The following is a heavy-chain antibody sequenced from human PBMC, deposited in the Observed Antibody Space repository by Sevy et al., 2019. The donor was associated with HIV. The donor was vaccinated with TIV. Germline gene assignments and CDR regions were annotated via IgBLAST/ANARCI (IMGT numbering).Heavy chain of an antibody. V-gene: IGHV4-39*01. CDR2: IYYSGST. Sequence: SETLSLTCTVSGGSISSSSYYWGWIRQPPGKGLEWIGSIYYSGSTYYNPSLKSRVTISVDTSKNQFSLKLSSVADADTAVYYCASHSGYDQGDFDYWGQGTLVTVSS. J-gene: IGHJ4*02. CDR1: GGSISSSSYY. D-gene: IGHD5-12*01. CDR3: ASHSGYDQGDFDY.